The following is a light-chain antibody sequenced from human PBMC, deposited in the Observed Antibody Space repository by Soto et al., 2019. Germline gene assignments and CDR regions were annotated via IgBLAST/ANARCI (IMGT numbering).Light chain of an antibody. CDR3: QQYNNWPLIT. CDR2: GTS. J-gene: IGKJ5*01. V-gene: IGKV3-15*01. CDR1: QSVSGN. Sequence: EIVLTQSPATLSFPPGERATLSCGASQSVSGNLAWYQQKPGQAPRLLIYGTSIRATGVPARFSGGGSGTEFTLTISGLQSEDFAVYYCQQYNNWPLITFGQGTRLEIK.